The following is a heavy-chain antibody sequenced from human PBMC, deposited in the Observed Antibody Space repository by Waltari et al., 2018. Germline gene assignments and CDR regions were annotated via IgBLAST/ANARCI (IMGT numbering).Heavy chain of an antibody. V-gene: IGHV3-30*18. CDR1: GFIFGYYG. CDR2: ISYDGSIK. D-gene: IGHD5-18*01. CDR3: VKGLDTTMNKMGDY. Sequence: QGQLVESGGGVVQPGRSLRLSCAASGFIFGYYGLHWVRQAPGKGLEWVAVISYDGSIKFYADSVKGRFTISRDNSKNTLYLQMNSLRADDTAVYYCVKGLDTTMNKMGDYWGQGTLVTVSS. J-gene: IGHJ4*02.